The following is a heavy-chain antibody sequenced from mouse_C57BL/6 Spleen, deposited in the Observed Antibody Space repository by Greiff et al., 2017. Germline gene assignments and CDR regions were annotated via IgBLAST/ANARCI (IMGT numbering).Heavy chain of an antibody. CDR3: ARDADYDFDY. J-gene: IGHJ2*01. CDR1: GFTFSSYA. CDR2: ISDGGSYT. V-gene: IGHV5-4*01. D-gene: IGHD2-4*01. Sequence: EVQVVESGGGLVKPGGSLKLSCAASGFTFSSYAMSWVRQTPEKRLEWVATISDGGSYTYYPDNVKGRFTISRDNAKNNLYLQMSHLKSEDTAMYYCARDADYDFDYWGQGTTLTVSS.